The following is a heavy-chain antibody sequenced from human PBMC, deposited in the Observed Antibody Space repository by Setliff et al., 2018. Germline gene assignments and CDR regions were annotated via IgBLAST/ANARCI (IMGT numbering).Heavy chain of an antibody. D-gene: IGHD6-13*01. CDR1: GCTFSSYA. Sequence: SVKVSCKASGCTFSSYAISWVRQAPGQGLEWMGGIIPIFGTANYAQKFQGRVTITTDESTSTAYMELSSLRSEDTAVYYCARGRGAAAAYYYYYYMDVWGKGTTVTVSS. CDR2: IIPIFGTA. CDR3: ARGRGAAAAYYYYYYMDV. V-gene: IGHV1-69*05. J-gene: IGHJ6*03.